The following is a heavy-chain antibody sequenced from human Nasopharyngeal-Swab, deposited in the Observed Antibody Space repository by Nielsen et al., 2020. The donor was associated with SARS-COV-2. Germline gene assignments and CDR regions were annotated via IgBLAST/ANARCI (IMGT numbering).Heavy chain of an antibody. V-gene: IGHV3-9*01. CDR1: GFTFDDYA. CDR3: ARATVLSPVGMDV. Sequence: SLKISCAASGFTFDDYAMHWVRQAPGKGLEWVSGISWNSGSIGYADSVKGRFTISRDNAKNSLYLQMNSLRAEDTALYYCARATVLSPVGMDVWGQGTTVTVSS. D-gene: IGHD3-16*02. CDR2: ISWNSGSI. J-gene: IGHJ6*02.